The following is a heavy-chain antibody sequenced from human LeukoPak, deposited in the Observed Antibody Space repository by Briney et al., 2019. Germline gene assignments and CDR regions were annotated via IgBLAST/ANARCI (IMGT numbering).Heavy chain of an antibody. Sequence: ASVKVSCKASGYTFTSYDINWVRQATGQGLEWMGWMNPNSGNTNYAQKLQGRVTMTTDTSTSTAYMELRSLRSDDTAVYYCARDPYYDFWSGYYPKIYGMDVWGQGTTVTVSS. CDR1: GYTFTSYD. D-gene: IGHD3-3*01. CDR3: ARDPYYDFWSGYYPKIYGMDV. V-gene: IGHV1-18*01. CDR2: MNPNSGNT. J-gene: IGHJ6*02.